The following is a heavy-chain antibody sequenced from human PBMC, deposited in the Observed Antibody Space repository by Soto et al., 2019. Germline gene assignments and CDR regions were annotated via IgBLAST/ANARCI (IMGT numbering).Heavy chain of an antibody. Sequence: VQLLQSGGGLLRPGGSLRLSCAASGFTFGSYALSWVRQAPGKGLEWVSLISGSGANTFYVDSVKGRFTIPRDNSGNTLWQQMNRLGVDDTAVYYGAKVRQYDGSGSPPFDFFDYWGQGTLVTVSS. CDR2: ISGSGANT. D-gene: IGHD3-10*01. J-gene: IGHJ4*02. CDR1: GFTFGSYA. V-gene: IGHV3-23*01. CDR3: AKVRQYDGSGSPPFDFFDY.